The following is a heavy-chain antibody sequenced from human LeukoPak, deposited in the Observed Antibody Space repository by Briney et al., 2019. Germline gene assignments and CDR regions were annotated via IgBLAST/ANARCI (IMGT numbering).Heavy chain of an antibody. CDR1: GVTFSSYA. CDR3: ATMIVSYYYGMDV. CDR2: ISGSGGST. D-gene: IGHD3-22*01. J-gene: IGHJ6*02. Sequence: GGSLRLSCAASGVTFSSYAMSWVRQAPGKGLEWVSAISGSGGSTYYADSVKGRFTISRDNSKNTLYLQMNSLRAEDTAVYYCATMIVSYYYGMDVWGQGTTVTVSS. V-gene: IGHV3-23*01.